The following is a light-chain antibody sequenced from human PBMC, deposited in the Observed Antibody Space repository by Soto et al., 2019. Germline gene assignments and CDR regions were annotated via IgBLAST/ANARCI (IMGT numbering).Light chain of an antibody. CDR3: QQYNSYSGT. V-gene: IGKV1-5*01. Sequence: DIQMTQSPSTLSASVGDRVTITCRASQSISSWLAWYQQKSGKAPKLLIYDASSLESGVPLRFSGSGSGTEFTLTISSLQPDDFATYYCQQYNSYSGTFGQGTKVEIK. J-gene: IGKJ1*01. CDR2: DAS. CDR1: QSISSW.